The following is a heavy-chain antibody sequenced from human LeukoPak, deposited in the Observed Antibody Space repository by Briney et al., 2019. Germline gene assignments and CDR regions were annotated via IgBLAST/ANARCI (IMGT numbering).Heavy chain of an antibody. CDR2: ISWNSGSI. CDR1: GFTFDDYA. J-gene: IGHJ4*02. CDR3: AKGLTRGTAMANMVIDY. Sequence: PGRSLRLSCAASGFTFDDYAMHWVRQAPGKGLEWVSGISWNSGSIGYADSVKGRFTISRDNSKNTLYLQMNSLRAEDTAVYYCAKGLTRGTAMANMVIDYWGQGTLVTVSS. D-gene: IGHD5-18*01. V-gene: IGHV3-9*01.